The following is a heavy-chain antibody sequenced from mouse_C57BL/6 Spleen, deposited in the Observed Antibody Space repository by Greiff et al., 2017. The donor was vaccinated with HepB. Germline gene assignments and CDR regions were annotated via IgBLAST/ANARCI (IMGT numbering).Heavy chain of an antibody. J-gene: IGHJ4*01. CDR2: IHPNSGST. Sequence: VQLQQPGAELVKPGASVKLSCKASGYTFTSYWMHWVKQRPGQGLEWIGMIHPNSGSTNYNEKFKSKVTLTVDKSSSTDYMQLSSLTSEDSAVYYCAREEVRRGYYYAMDYWGQGTSVTVSS. V-gene: IGHV1-64*01. CDR3: AREEVRRGYYYAMDY. D-gene: IGHD2-14*01. CDR1: GYTFTSYW.